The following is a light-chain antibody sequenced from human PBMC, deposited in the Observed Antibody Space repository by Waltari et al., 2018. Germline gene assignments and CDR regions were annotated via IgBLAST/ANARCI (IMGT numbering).Light chain of an antibody. CDR3: SSFTTSGTYV. V-gene: IGLV2-14*03. CDR1: SSAVGAYTL. Sequence: QSALTQPASVSGSPGQSIAISCAGTSSAVGAYTLVSWYQQHPGKAPKLMIYDVNERPSGVSDRFSGSKSGNTASLTISGLQAEDETDYYCSSFTTSGTYVFGTGTKVTVL. J-gene: IGLJ1*01. CDR2: DVN.